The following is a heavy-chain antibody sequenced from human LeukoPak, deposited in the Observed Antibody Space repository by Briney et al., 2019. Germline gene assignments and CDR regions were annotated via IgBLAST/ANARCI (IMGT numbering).Heavy chain of an antibody. CDR1: GGSISSYY. CDR3: ARGPNAYYYDSSGYYYAEY. J-gene: IGHJ4*02. V-gene: IGHV4-59*01. Sequence: SETLSLTCTVSGGSISSYYWSWLRQPPGKGLEWIGYIYYSGSTNYNPSLTSRVTISVDTSKNQFSLKLSSVTAADTAVYYCARGPNAYYYDSSGYYYAEYWGQGTLVTVSS. D-gene: IGHD3-22*01. CDR2: IYYSGST.